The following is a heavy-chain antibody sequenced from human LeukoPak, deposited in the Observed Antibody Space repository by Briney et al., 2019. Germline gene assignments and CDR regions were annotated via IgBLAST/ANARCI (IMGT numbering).Heavy chain of an antibody. CDR1: GGSISSSSYY. V-gene: IGHV4-39*01. J-gene: IGHJ4*02. CDR2: IYYSGST. CDR3: ATMDFYFDY. D-gene: IGHD3/OR15-3a*01. Sequence: PSETLSLTCTVSGGSISSSSYYWGWIRQPPGQGLEWIGSIYYSGSTYSNPSPKRRVTISVDTSKNQCSLKLSSIPAADTAVYYCATMDFYFDYWGQGTLVTVSS.